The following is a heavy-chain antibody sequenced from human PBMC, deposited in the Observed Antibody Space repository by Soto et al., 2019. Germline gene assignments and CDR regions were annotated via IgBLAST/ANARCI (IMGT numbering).Heavy chain of an antibody. V-gene: IGHV1-18*01. CDR1: GYTFTSYG. J-gene: IGHJ5*02. Sequence: ASVKVSCKASGYTFTSYGISWVRQAPGQGLEWMGWISAYNGNTNYAQKLQGRVTMTTDTSTSTAYMELRSLRSDDTAVYYCARDLVVVVAATQYNWFDPWGQGTLVTVSS. CDR2: ISAYNGNT. CDR3: ARDLVVVVAATQYNWFDP. D-gene: IGHD2-15*01.